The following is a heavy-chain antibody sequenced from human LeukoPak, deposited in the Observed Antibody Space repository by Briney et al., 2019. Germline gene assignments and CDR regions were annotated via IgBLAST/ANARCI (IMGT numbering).Heavy chain of an antibody. V-gene: IGHV4-4*07. CDR2: IYTSGST. CDR3: AREGQQQQRGAFDI. Sequence: SETLSLTCTVSGGSISSYYWSWIRQPAGKGLEWIGRIYTSGSTNYNPSLKSRITMSVDTSKNQFSLKLSSVTAADTAVYYCAREGQQQQRGAFDIWGQGTMVTVSS. D-gene: IGHD6-13*01. CDR1: GGSISSYY. J-gene: IGHJ3*02.